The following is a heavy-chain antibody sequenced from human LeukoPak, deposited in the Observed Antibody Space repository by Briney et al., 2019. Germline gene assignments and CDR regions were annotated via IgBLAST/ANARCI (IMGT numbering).Heavy chain of an antibody. V-gene: IGHV3-23*01. Sequence: GGSLRLSCAASGFNFSSYAMSWVRQAPGKGLEWVSAISGSGGSTYYADSVKGRFTISRDNSKNTLYLQMNSLRAEDTAVYYCAKVKGYYRNYFDYWGQGTLVTVSS. D-gene: IGHD2-21*01. J-gene: IGHJ4*02. CDR3: AKVKGYYRNYFDY. CDR1: GFNFSSYA. CDR2: ISGSGGST.